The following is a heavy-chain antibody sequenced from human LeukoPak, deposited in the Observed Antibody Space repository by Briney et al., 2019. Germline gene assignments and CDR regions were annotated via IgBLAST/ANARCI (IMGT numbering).Heavy chain of an antibody. J-gene: IGHJ4*02. V-gene: IGHV3-23*01. Sequence: PGGSLRLSCAASGFTFSSYGMHWVRQAPGKGLEWVSAISGSGGSTYYADSVKGRFTISRDNSKNTLYLQMNSLRAEDTAVYYCAKEPDYGDYFDYWGQGTLVTVSS. CDR1: GFTFSSYG. D-gene: IGHD4-17*01. CDR2: ISGSGGST. CDR3: AKEPDYGDYFDY.